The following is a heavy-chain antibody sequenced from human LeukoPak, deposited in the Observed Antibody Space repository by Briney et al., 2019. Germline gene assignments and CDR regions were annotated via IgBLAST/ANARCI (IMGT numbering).Heavy chain of an antibody. CDR2: ISSSSSTI. D-gene: IGHD4-17*01. J-gene: IGHJ4*02. V-gene: IGHV3-48*01. CDR3: AVYGDYVRYFDY. CDR1: GFTFSSYS. Sequence: GGSLRLSCAASGFTFSSYSMNWVRQAPGKGLEWVSYISSSSSTIYYADSVKGRFTISGDNSKNTLYLQMNSLRAEDTAVYYCAVYGDYVRYFDYWGQGTLVAVSS.